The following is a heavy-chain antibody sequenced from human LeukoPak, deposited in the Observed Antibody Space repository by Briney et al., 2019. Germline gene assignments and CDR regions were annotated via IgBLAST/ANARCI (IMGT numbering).Heavy chain of an antibody. D-gene: IGHD5-12*01. J-gene: IGHJ5*02. CDR3: VSGAYHSDKGGYLHH. CDR2: INNDGRST. CDR1: GFTFSSYA. Sequence: GGSLRLSCAASGFTFSSYAMSWVRQAAGKGLVWVSRINNDGRSTTHADSVKGRFTISRDNAKNTLYLQMNSLRAEDTAVYYCVSGAYHSDKGGYLHHWGQGTLVTVSS. V-gene: IGHV3-74*01.